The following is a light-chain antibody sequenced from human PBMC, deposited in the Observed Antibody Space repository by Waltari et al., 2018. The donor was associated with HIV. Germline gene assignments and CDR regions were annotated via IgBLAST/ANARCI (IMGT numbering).Light chain of an antibody. J-gene: IGKJ1*01. Sequence: EIVLTQSPGTLSLSPGERATLSCRASQSVSNNYLAWSQQKPGQAPRLLIYGASSRATGIPDRFSGSGSGTDFTLTISRLEPEDFAVYYCQQYGSSPRTFGQGTKVEIK. CDR1: QSVSNNY. V-gene: IGKV3-20*01. CDR2: GAS. CDR3: QQYGSSPRT.